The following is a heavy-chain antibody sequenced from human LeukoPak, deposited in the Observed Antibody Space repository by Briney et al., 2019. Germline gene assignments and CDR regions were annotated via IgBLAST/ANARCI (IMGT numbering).Heavy chain of an antibody. D-gene: IGHD5-12*01. Sequence: GGSLRLSCAASGFTFSNAWMSWVRQAPGKGREWVGRIKSKTDGGTTDYAAPVKGRFTISRDDSKNTLYLQMNSLKTEDTAVYYCTTASGGYDSEFYYGMDVWGQGTTVTVSS. CDR3: TTASGGYDSEFYYGMDV. J-gene: IGHJ6*02. CDR1: GFTFSNAW. CDR2: IKSKTDGGTT. V-gene: IGHV3-15*01.